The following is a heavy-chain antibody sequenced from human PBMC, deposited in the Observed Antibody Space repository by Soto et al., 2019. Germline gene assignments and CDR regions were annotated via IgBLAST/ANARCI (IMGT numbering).Heavy chain of an antibody. V-gene: IGHV4-34*01. D-gene: IGHD6-13*01. Sequence: PSETLSLTCAVYGGSFSGYYWSWIRQPPGKGLEWIGEINHSGSTNYNPSLKSRVTISVDTSKNQFSLRLSSVTAADTAVYYCAREGRYSSSWSTDYWGQGTQVTVSS. CDR2: INHSGST. J-gene: IGHJ4*02. CDR3: AREGRYSSSWSTDY. CDR1: GGSFSGYY.